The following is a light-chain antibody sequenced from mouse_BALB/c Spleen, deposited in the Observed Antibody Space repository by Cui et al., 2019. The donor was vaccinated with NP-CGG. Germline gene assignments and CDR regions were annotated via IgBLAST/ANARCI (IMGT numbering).Light chain of an antibody. J-gene: IGLJ1*01. V-gene: IGLV1*01. Sequence: VVTQSSARTTSPGETVTLTCRSSTGAVTTNNYANWVQEKPDHLFTGLIGGTNNRAPGVPARFSGSLIGDKAALTITGAQTEDEALYFCALWYSNHWVFGGGTKLTVL. CDR2: GTN. CDR1: TGAVTTNNY. CDR3: ALWYSNHWV.